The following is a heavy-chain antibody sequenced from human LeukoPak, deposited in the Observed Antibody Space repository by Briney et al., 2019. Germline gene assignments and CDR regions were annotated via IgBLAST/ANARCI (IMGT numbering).Heavy chain of an antibody. J-gene: IGHJ3*02. CDR1: GDSVSSNSAG. Sequence: SQTLSLTCVISGDSVSSNSAGWNWIRQSPSRGLEWLGRTNHRSKWYSDYAESVKSRIIITADTPKNQLSLRLSSVTPEDTAVYYCAREVSWSDAFDIWGQGTVVTVSS. CDR2: TNHRSKWYS. CDR3: AREVSWSDAFDI. D-gene: IGHD3-3*01. V-gene: IGHV6-1*01.